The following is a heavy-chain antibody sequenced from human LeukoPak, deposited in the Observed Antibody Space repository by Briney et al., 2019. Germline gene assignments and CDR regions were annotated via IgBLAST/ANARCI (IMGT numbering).Heavy chain of an antibody. CDR1: GGSISSSSYY. CDR3: ARRTVTNFDY. CDR2: IYFSGST. D-gene: IGHD4-17*01. Sequence: KASETLSLTCTVSGGSISSSSYYWGWIRQPPGKGLEWIGSIYFSGSTYYNPFLKSRVTIYVDTSKNQFSLKLSSVTAADTAVYYCARRTVTNFDYWGQGTLVTVSS. V-gene: IGHV4-39*01. J-gene: IGHJ4*02.